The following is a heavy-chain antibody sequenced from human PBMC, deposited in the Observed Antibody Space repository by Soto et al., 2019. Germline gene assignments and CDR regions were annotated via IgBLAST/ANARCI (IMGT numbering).Heavy chain of an antibody. V-gene: IGHV3-30-3*01. J-gene: IGHJ6*02. CDR3: ARAAPGMDV. CDR1: GFTLSDFA. Sequence: QVQLVESGGGVVQPGRSLRLSCAAAGFTLSDFAMHWVRQAPGKGLEWVALISNDGGNEHYGDSVKGRFTISRDNSKHMLYLQVTSLRVEDTAVYYCARAAPGMDVLGQGTTVTVSS. CDR2: ISNDGGNE.